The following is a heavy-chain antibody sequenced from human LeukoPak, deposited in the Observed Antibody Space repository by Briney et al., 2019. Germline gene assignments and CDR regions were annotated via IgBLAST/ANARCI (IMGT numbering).Heavy chain of an antibody. CDR1: GFTFSSYA. Sequence: GGSLRLSCAASGFTFSSYALNWVRQAPGKGLEWISYISSSSSTIYYTDSVKGRFTIPRDNAKNSLYLQMNSLRDEDTAVYYCARDPLPTVPTPTGMDVWGQGTTVTVSS. D-gene: IGHD4-17*01. CDR3: ARDPLPTVPTPTGMDV. J-gene: IGHJ6*02. CDR2: ISSSSSTI. V-gene: IGHV3-48*02.